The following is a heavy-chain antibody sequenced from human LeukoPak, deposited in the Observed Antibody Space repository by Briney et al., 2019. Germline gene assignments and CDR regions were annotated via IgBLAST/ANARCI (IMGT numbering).Heavy chain of an antibody. CDR1: GGSISSGGYY. CDR2: IYYSGST. V-gene: IGHV4-30-4*01. Sequence: SETLSLTCTVSGGSISSGGYYWRWIRQPPGKGLEWIGYIYYSGSTYYNPSLKSRVTISVDTSKNQFSLKLSSVTAADTAVYYCARAPCARYYYGMDVWGQGTTVTVSS. CDR3: ARAPCARYYYGMDV. J-gene: IGHJ6*02.